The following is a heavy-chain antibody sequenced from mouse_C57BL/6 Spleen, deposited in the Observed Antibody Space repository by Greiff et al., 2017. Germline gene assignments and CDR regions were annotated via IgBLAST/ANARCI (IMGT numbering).Heavy chain of an antibody. CDR1: GFSLTSYG. CDR2: IWRGGGT. D-gene: IGHD2-1*01. CDR3: ASLPPFGY. Sequence: QVQLKESGPGLVQPSPSLSITCTVSGFSLTSYGVHWVRQSPGQGLEWLGVIWRGGGTDYNAAFISRMSMSKDNSKSQVFVKMNSLQADDTAIYYCASLPPFGYWGQGTLVTGSA. J-gene: IGHJ3*01. V-gene: IGHV2-2*01.